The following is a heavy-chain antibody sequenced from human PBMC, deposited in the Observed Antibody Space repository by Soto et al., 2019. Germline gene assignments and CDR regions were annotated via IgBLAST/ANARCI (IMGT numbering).Heavy chain of an antibody. D-gene: IGHD3-10*01. CDR2: INAANGDT. J-gene: IGHJ6*04. CDR3: ARVVGGFGDLPIYYSVMAV. V-gene: IGHV1-3*01. Sequence: ASVKVSCKASGYTFTSYGIHWVSQAPGQRLEWMGWINAANGDTKYSPKFQGRVTMTRNTSISTAYMELSSLRSEDKAVCYCARVVGGFGDLPIYYSVMAVWVKGTTVPVS. CDR1: GYTFTSYG.